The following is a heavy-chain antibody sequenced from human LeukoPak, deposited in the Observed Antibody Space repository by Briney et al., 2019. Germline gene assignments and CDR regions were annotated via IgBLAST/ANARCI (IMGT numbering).Heavy chain of an antibody. V-gene: IGHV4-59*11. CDR3: ARGFQCYYDSDGSQKYYFDY. Sequence: SETLSLTCTISDGSISSHFWSWIRQPPGKGLEWIGYIYYSGSTNYNPSLQSRVTISLDTSRTQFSLSLSSVTAADTAVYFCARGFQCYYDSDGSQKYYFDYWGQGTLVTVSS. J-gene: IGHJ4*02. D-gene: IGHD3-22*01. CDR1: DGSISSHF. CDR2: IYYSGST.